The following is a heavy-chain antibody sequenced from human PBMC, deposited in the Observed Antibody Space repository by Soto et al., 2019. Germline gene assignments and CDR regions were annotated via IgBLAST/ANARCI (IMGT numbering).Heavy chain of an antibody. CDR3: AKGRGSSWTIDY. CDR2: ISGSGGTS. D-gene: IGHD6-13*01. Sequence: DVELSASVGGLVQPGGSLRLSCAASGFNFRSYAMRWVRRAPGKGLEWVSAISGSGGTSYFADSVRGRFTISRDNSKNTLYLQLSSLRVEDTAEYFCAKGRGSSWTIDYWGHGPLVTVAS. J-gene: IGHJ4*01. V-gene: IGHV3-23*01. CDR1: GFNFRSYA.